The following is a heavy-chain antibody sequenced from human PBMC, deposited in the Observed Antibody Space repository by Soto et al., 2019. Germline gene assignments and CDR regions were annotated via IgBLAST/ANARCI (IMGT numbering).Heavy chain of an antibody. Sequence: WSLRLSCAASGFTFSSYAMHWVRQAPGKGLEWVAVISYDGSNKYYADSVKGRFTISRDNSKNTLYLQMNSLRAEDTAVYYCARSVGYYDILTGLDYWGQGTLVTVSS. V-gene: IGHV3-30-3*01. D-gene: IGHD3-9*01. CDR2: ISYDGSNK. J-gene: IGHJ4*02. CDR1: GFTFSSYA. CDR3: ARSVGYYDILTGLDY.